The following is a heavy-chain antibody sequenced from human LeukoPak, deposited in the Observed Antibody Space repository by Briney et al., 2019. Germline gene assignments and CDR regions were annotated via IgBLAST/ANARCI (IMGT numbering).Heavy chain of an antibody. V-gene: IGHV4-59*08. D-gene: IGHD3-10*01. Sequence: PSETLSLTCTVSGGSISSYYWSWIRQPPGKGLEWIGYIYYSGSTNYNPSLKSRVTISVDTSKNQFSLKLSPVTAADTAVYYCARYGSGSYPDYWGQGTLVTVSS. CDR3: ARYGSGSYPDY. J-gene: IGHJ4*02. CDR2: IYYSGST. CDR1: GGSISSYY.